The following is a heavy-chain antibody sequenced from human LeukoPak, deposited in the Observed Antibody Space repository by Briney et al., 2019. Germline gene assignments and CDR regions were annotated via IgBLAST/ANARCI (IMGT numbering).Heavy chain of an antibody. V-gene: IGHV3-30*18. CDR2: ISYDGSNK. CDR3: ANEGGDCFGGTCYSNY. Sequence: GGSLGLSCAASGFAFSSYAMSWVRQAPGKGLEWVAVISYDGSNKYYAGSVKGRFTISRDDSKNTLYLQMNSLRAEDTAVYYCANEGGDCFGGTCYSNYWGQGTLVTVSS. CDR1: GFAFSSYA. J-gene: IGHJ4*02. D-gene: IGHD2-15*01.